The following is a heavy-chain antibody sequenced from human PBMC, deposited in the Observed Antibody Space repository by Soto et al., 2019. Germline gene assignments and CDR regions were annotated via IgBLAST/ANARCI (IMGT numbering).Heavy chain of an antibody. CDR1: GGSISSYY. D-gene: IGHD3-3*01. V-gene: IGHV4-59*01. CDR2: IYYSGST. CDR3: ARSPLRGTMAGWGWFDP. Sequence: SETLSLTCTVSGGSISSYYWSWIRQPPGKGLEWIGYIYYSGSTNYNPSLKSRVTISVDTSKNQFSLKLSSVTAADTAVYYCARSPLRGTMAGWGWFDPWGQGTLVTVSS. J-gene: IGHJ5*02.